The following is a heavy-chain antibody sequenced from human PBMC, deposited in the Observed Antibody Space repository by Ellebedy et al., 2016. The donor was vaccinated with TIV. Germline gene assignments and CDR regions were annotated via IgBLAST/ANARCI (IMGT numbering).Heavy chain of an antibody. V-gene: IGHV4-39*01. J-gene: IGHJ5*02. Sequence: MPGGSLRLSCTVPGGSISSGSYYWGWIRQPPGKGLEWIGSIHYNGGTYYNPSLTSRVTISVDTSKNQFSLTVTSVTAADTAVYFCARMRGVAGPRWFDPWGPGTQVIVSS. CDR1: GGSISSGSYY. D-gene: IGHD6-19*01. CDR2: IHYNGGT. CDR3: ARMRGVAGPRWFDP.